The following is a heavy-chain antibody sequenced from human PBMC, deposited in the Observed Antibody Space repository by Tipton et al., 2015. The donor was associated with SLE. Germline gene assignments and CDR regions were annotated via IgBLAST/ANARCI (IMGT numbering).Heavy chain of an antibody. CDR2: INHSGST. CDR1: GGSFSGYY. D-gene: IGHD3-22*01. Sequence: TLSLTCAVYGGSFSGYYWSWIRQPPGKGLEWIGEINHSGSTNYNPSLKSRVTISVDTSKNQLSLKLSSVTAADTAVYYCARHVAWDSSSWYFDLWGRGTLVTVSS. CDR3: ARHVAWDSSSWYFDL. V-gene: IGHV4-34*01. J-gene: IGHJ2*01.